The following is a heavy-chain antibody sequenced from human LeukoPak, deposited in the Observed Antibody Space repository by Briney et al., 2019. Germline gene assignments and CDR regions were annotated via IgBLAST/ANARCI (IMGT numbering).Heavy chain of an antibody. V-gene: IGHV3-30*18. CDR2: ISYDGSNK. D-gene: IGHD6-13*01. Sequence: GGSLRLSCAASGFTFSSYGMHWVRQAPGKGLEWVAVISYDGSNKYYADSVKGRFTISRDNSKNTLYLQMNSLRAEDTAVYYCAKGGGTYSSSWYLKDYWGQGTLVTVSS. J-gene: IGHJ4*02. CDR3: AKGGGTYSSSWYLKDY. CDR1: GFTFSSYG.